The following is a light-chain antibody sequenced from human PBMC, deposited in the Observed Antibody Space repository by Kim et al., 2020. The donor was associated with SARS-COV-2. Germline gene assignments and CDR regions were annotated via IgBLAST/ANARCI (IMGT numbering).Light chain of an antibody. CDR3: SSYTSSSTYV. CDR1: SSDVGGYKY. V-gene: IGLV2-14*01. Sequence: QSVLTQPASVSGSPGRSITISCTGTSSDVGGYKYVSWYQQHPGKAPKLMIYDVSKRPSGVSNRFSGSKSGNTASLTISGLQAEDEGDYYCSSYTSSSTYVFGTGTKVTVL. CDR2: DVS. J-gene: IGLJ1*01.